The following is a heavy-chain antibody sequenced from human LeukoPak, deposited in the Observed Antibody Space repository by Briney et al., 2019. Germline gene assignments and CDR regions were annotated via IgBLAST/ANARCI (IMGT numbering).Heavy chain of an antibody. CDR2: ISGSGDTT. Sequence: GGSLRLSCADSGFTFSSYAMSWVRQAPGKGLEWVSGISGSGDTTDYADSVKGRFTISRDNSKNTLYLQMNSLRAEDTAVYYCAKNPMVVVVIHEFDYWGQGTLVTVSS. CDR1: GFTFSSYA. J-gene: IGHJ4*02. V-gene: IGHV3-23*01. D-gene: IGHD3-22*01. CDR3: AKNPMVVVVIHEFDY.